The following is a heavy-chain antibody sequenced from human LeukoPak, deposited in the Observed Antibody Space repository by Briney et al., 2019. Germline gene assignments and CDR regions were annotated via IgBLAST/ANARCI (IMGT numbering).Heavy chain of an antibody. D-gene: IGHD4-17*01. CDR3: ARGLRYGDYLAPLDY. V-gene: IGHV1-18*01. CDR1: GYTFTSYG. J-gene: IGHJ4*02. Sequence: ASVKVSCKASGYTFTSYGISWVRQAPGQGLEWMGWLSGYNGNTKYAQKLQGRVTMTTDTSTSTAYMEVRSLRSDDTAVYYCARGLRYGDYLAPLDYWGQGTLVTVSS. CDR2: LSGYNGNT.